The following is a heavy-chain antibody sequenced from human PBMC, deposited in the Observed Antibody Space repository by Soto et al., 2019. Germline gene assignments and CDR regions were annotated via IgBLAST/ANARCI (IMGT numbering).Heavy chain of an antibody. Sequence: QVQLVQSGHAVKKPGASVKVSCQTSEYTFTSFGISWVRLAPGQGLEWMGWITTDKGKTNYAQKFPGRVTMTTDTSTSTAYMAPRSLRSDDTAVYYCAAREPAFDYRGQGTLVTVSS. CDR3: AAREPAFDY. J-gene: IGHJ4*02. V-gene: IGHV1-18*01. CDR2: ITTDKGKT. CDR1: EYTFTSFG.